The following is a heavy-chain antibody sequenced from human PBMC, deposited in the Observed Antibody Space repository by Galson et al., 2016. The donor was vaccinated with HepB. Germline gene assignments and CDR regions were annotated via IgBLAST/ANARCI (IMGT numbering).Heavy chain of an antibody. V-gene: IGHV1-18*04. CDR3: ARDRDRTLDY. J-gene: IGHJ4*02. CDR2: ISTNSGNT. Sequence: SVKVSCKASGYTFTTYGISWVRQAPGQGLEWMGWISTNSGNTKYAQKFQDRVALTTDTSTSTAYMEVMSLRSDDTAVYYCARDRDRTLDYWGQGTLVTVSS. D-gene: IGHD1-7*01. CDR1: GYTFTTYG.